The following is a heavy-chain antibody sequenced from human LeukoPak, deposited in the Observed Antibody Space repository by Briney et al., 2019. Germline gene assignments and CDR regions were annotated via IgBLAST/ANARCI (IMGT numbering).Heavy chain of an antibody. Sequence: GGSLRLSCAASGFTFSSYSMNWVRQAPGKGLEWVSSISSSSSYIYYADSVKGRFTISRDNAKNSLYLQRNSLRAEDTAVYYCARDLGQWLPKANYFDYWGQGTLVTVSS. CDR1: GFTFSSYS. D-gene: IGHD6-19*01. J-gene: IGHJ4*02. CDR3: ARDLGQWLPKANYFDY. V-gene: IGHV3-21*01. CDR2: ISSSSSYI.